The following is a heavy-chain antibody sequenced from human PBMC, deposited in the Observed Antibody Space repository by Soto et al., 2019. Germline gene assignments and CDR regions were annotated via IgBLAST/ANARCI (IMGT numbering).Heavy chain of an antibody. J-gene: IGHJ4*02. CDR3: ARSGGPSSSSDRYYFDY. V-gene: IGHV1-18*01. CDR2: ISAYNGNT. Sequence: ASVKVSYKASGYTFTSYGISWVRQAPGQGLEWMGWISAYNGNTNYAQKLQGRVTMTTDTSTSTAYMELRSLRSDDTAVYYCARSGGPSSSSDRYYFDYWGQGTLVTVSS. D-gene: IGHD6-6*01. CDR1: GYTFTSYG.